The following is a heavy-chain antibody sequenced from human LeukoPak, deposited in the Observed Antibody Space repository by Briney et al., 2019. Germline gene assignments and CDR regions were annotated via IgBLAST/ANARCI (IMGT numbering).Heavy chain of an antibody. CDR1: GGSISSYY. V-gene: IGHV4-4*07. J-gene: IGHJ5*02. Sequence: SETLSLTRTVSGGSISSYYWSWIRQPAGKGLEWIGRIYTSGSTNYNPSLKSRVTMSVDTSKNQFSLKLSSVTAADTAVYYCARDIPPMLGSYWFDPWGQGTLVTVSS. D-gene: IGHD3-16*01. CDR3: ARDIPPMLGSYWFDP. CDR2: IYTSGST.